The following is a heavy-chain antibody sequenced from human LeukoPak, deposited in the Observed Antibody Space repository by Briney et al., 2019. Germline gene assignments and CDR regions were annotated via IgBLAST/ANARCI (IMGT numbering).Heavy chain of an antibody. V-gene: IGHV3-48*04. CDR2: ISSSGSTI. Sequence: GGSLRLSCAASGFTFSSYSMNWVRQAPGKGLEWVSYISSSGSTIYYADSVKGRFTISRDNAKNSLYLQMNSLRAEDTAVYYCARQWLDAFDIWGQGTMVTVSS. D-gene: IGHD6-19*01. CDR3: ARQWLDAFDI. J-gene: IGHJ3*02. CDR1: GFTFSSYS.